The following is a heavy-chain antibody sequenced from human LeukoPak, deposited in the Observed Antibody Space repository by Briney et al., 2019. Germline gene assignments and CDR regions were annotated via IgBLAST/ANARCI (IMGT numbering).Heavy chain of an antibody. CDR1: GFTFSNSW. CDR3: ARDSGGYDSSQRDI. CDR2: IKQDGSER. D-gene: IGHD3-22*01. Sequence: GGSLRLSCAASGFTFSNSWMSWVRQAPGKGLEWVANIKQDGSERYYVDSVKGRFTISRDNAKNSLYLQMNSLRAEDTAVYSCARDSGGYDSSQRDIWGKGTMVTASS. J-gene: IGHJ3*02. V-gene: IGHV3-7*01.